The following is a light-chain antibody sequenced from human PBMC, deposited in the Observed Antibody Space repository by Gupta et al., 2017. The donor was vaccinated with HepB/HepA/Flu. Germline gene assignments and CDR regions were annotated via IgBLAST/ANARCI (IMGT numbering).Light chain of an antibody. V-gene: IGKV4-1*01. CDR2: RAS. J-gene: IGKJ1*01. CDR1: QSLVYYDNKNY. Sequence: DVVMTQSPYSLAVTLGERATITCKSSQSLVYYDNKNYLDWYQQKRGQPPQLVISRASTRESGVPDRFSGRGSGTDLTLTISRLQAEDVAVYYCQQDDYIPGTFGQGTKVEIK. CDR3: QQDDYIPGT.